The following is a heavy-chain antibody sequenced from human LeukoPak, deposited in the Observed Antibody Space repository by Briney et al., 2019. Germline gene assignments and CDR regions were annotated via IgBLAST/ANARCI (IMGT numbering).Heavy chain of an antibody. CDR2: IYNSGIT. CDR3: ASYTYKKGFDY. CDR1: GGSISSYY. J-gene: IGHJ4*02. V-gene: IGHV4-4*07. D-gene: IGHD3-16*01. Sequence: SETLSLTCTVSGGSISSYYWSWIRQPAGKGLEWIGRIYNSGITNYNPSLKSRVTISVDTSKNQFSLKLSSVTAADTAVYYCASYTYKKGFDYWGQGTLVTVSS.